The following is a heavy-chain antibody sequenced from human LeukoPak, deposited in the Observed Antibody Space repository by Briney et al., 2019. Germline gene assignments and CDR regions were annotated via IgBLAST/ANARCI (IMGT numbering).Heavy chain of an antibody. CDR2: IYSSGST. D-gene: IGHD5-24*01. Sequence: SETLSLTCTVSGGSLWNYYWTWIRQPPGKGLEWIGYIYSSGSTKYNPSLESRVTIAVDTSKNQLSLKLSSVTAADTAVYYCARGARAGYNLEPFDYWGQGTLVTVSS. J-gene: IGHJ4*02. CDR3: ARGARAGYNLEPFDY. V-gene: IGHV4-59*08. CDR1: GGSLWNYY.